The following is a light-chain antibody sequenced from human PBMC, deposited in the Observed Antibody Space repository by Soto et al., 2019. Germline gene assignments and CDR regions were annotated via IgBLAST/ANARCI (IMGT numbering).Light chain of an antibody. Sequence: EIVLTQSPGTLSLSPGERATLSCRASQSLTSIYLAWYQQKPGQAPRLLIYGASSRATGIPDRFSGSGSGTDFTLTISRMEPEDFAVYDCQQYESAPPSYTFGQGTKLEIK. CDR1: QSLTSIY. V-gene: IGKV3-20*01. CDR2: GAS. CDR3: QQYESAPPSYT. J-gene: IGKJ2*01.